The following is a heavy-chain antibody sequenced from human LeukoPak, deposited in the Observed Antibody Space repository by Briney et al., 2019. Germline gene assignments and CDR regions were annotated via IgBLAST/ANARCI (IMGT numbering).Heavy chain of an antibody. J-gene: IGHJ6*03. CDR3: ARGMVATQLYYYYYYMDV. CDR1: GYTFTSYD. D-gene: IGHD5-12*01. Sequence: ASVKVSCKASGYTFTSYDINWVRQATGQGLEWMGWMNPNSGNTGYAQKFQGRVTMTRNTSISTAYMELSSLRSEDTAVYYCARGMVATQLYYYYYYMDVWGKGTTVTISS. V-gene: IGHV1-8*02. CDR2: MNPNSGNT.